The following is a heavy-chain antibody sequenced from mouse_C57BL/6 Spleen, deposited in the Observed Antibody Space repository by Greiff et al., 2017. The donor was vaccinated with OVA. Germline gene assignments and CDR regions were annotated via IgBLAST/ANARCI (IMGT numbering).Heavy chain of an antibody. CDR3: ARDDYDGAMDY. CDR1: GYSITSGYY. CDR2: ISYDGST. V-gene: IGHV3-6*01. D-gene: IGHD2-4*01. J-gene: IGHJ4*01. Sequence: ESGPGLVKPSQSLSLTCSVTGYSITSGYYWNWIRQFPGNKLEWMGYISYDGSTNYNPSLQNRISISRDTSKNQFFRKMNAVTTEDTATYYCARDDYDGAMDYWGQGTSVTVSS.